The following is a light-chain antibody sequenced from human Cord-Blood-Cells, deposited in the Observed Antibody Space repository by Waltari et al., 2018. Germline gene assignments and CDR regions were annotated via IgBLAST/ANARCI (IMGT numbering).Light chain of an antibody. CDR3: QQRSNFLT. CDR2: DAS. V-gene: IGKV3-11*01. J-gene: IGKJ4*01. Sequence: EIVLTQSPGTLSLSPGERATLSCRASQSVSSYLAWYQQKPGQAPRLLIYDASNRATGIPARFSGSGSGTDFTLTISSLEPEDFAVYYCQQRSNFLTFGGGTKVEIK. CDR1: QSVSSY.